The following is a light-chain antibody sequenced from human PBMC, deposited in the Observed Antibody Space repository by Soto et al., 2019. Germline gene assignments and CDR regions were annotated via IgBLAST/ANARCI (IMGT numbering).Light chain of an antibody. Sequence: QSVLTQPPSVSGAPGQRVTISCTGSSSNIGAGYDVHWYQHLPGTAPKLLIYGNSNRPSGVPDRFSGSKSGTSASLAITGLQAEDEAYYYCQSYDSSLSVVFGGGTQLTVL. V-gene: IGLV1-40*01. CDR1: SSNIGAGYD. CDR2: GNS. J-gene: IGLJ2*01. CDR3: QSYDSSLSVV.